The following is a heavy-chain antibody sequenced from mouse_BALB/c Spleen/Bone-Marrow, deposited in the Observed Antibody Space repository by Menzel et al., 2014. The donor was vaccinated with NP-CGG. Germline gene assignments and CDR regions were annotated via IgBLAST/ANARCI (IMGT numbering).Heavy chain of an antibody. J-gene: IGHJ3*01. D-gene: IGHD1-1*01. CDR3: ATYYYGRSLFAF. CDR2: IDPANGNT. Sequence: VQLKESGAELVKPGASLKLSCTASDFNIKDTYMRWVKQRPKQGLEWIGRIDPANGNTKYDPKFQVKATITADTSSNTTYLQLSSLTSEDTAVYYCATYYYGRSLFAFWGQGTLVTVSA. CDR1: DFNIKDTY. V-gene: IGHV14-3*02.